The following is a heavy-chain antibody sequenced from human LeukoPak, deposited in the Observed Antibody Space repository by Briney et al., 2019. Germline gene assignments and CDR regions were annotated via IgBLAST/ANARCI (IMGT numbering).Heavy chain of an antibody. CDR1: GGTFSSYA. D-gene: IGHD1-26*01. Sequence: SVKVSCKASGGTFSSYAISWVRQAPGQGLEWMGGIIPIFGTANYAQKFQGRVTITADESTSTAYMELSSLRSGDTAVYYCATYSIVGASCFDYWGQGTLVTVSS. V-gene: IGHV1-69*13. CDR2: IIPIFGTA. J-gene: IGHJ4*02. CDR3: ATYSIVGASCFDY.